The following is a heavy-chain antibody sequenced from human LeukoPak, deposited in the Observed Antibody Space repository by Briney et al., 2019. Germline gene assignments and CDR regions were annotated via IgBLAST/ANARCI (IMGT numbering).Heavy chain of an antibody. CDR1: GFTFRSYA. D-gene: IGHD6-13*01. V-gene: IGHV3-30*04. CDR3: AKGSGSGWYGWFAP. CDR2: ISYDGSKK. Sequence: PGGSLRLSCAASGFTFRSYAMHWVRQAPGKGLEWVAVISYDGSKKYYADSVKGRFTISRDNSKNTFYLQMNSLRAEDTAVYYCAKGSGSGWYGWFAPWGQGTLVTVSS. J-gene: IGHJ5*02.